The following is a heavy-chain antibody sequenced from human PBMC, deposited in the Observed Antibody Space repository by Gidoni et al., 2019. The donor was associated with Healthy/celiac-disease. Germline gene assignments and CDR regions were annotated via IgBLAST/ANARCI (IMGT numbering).Heavy chain of an antibody. D-gene: IGHD3-3*01. Sequence: EVQLLESGGGLVQPGGSLRLSCAASGFTFSSYAMSWVRQAPGKGREWVSAISGSGGSTYYADSVKGRFTISRDNSKNTLYLQMNSLRAEDTAVYYCAKGSPVDTIFGVVISYYYYGMDVWGQGTTVTVSS. CDR3: AKGSPVDTIFGVVISYYYYGMDV. CDR2: ISGSGGST. V-gene: IGHV3-23*01. CDR1: GFTFSSYA. J-gene: IGHJ6*02.